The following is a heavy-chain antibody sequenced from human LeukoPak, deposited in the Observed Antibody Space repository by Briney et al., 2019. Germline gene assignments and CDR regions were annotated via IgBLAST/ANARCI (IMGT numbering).Heavy chain of an antibody. Sequence: PSETLSLTCTVSGASISSNSYYWAWIRRSPGKGLEWIGSIYYSGSTYFNPSLKSRVTMSVDTSENQFSLKLTSVTAADTALYYCARTGRFGVASWFDPWGQGTLITVSS. J-gene: IGHJ5*02. D-gene: IGHD3-3*01. CDR1: GASISSNSYY. CDR2: IYYSGST. CDR3: ARTGRFGVASWFDP. V-gene: IGHV4-39*01.